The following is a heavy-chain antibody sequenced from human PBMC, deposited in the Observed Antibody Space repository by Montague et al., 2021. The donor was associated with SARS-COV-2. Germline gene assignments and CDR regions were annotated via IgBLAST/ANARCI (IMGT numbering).Heavy chain of an antibody. Sequence: SETLSLTCAVYGGSLSGYYWSWIRQPPGEGLEWIAEISHSGSTSYNPSLKSRVTISVDTSKNQFSLKLSSATAADMAVYYCVRVPYRLLFVPRYYGMGVWGQGTTVTVSS. CDR1: GGSLSGYY. CDR2: ISHSGST. J-gene: IGHJ6*02. CDR3: VRVPYRLLFVPRYYGMGV. V-gene: IGHV4-34*01. D-gene: IGHD2-2*01.